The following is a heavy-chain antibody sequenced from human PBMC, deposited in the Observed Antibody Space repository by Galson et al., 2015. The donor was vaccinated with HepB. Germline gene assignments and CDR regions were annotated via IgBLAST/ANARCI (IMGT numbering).Heavy chain of an antibody. D-gene: IGHD2-15*01. J-gene: IGHJ4*02. Sequence: SLRLSCAASGFTFSGYAMSWVRQTPGKGLGYIAYISSSSSNIYYAASVKGRFTISRDNVEGSLTLQMTGLRDEDTAVYYCAADAGFDSPWYYFDRWGQGALVTVSS. CDR2: ISSSSSNI. CDR3: AADAGFDSPWYYFDR. V-gene: IGHV3-48*02. CDR1: GFTFSGYA.